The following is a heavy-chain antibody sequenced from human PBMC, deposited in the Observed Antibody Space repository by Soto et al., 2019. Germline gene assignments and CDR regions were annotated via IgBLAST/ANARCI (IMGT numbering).Heavy chain of an antibody. CDR1: GGSISSYY. CDR2: IYYSGST. Sequence: SETLSLTCTVSGGSISSYYWSWIRQPPGKGLEWIGSIYYSGSTYYNPSLKSRVTISVDTSKNQFSLKLSSVTAADTAVYYCATQEVGGTYVYTFDPWGQGTLVTVS. CDR3: ATQEVGGTYVYTFDP. D-gene: IGHD1-26*01. V-gene: IGHV4-59*05. J-gene: IGHJ5*02.